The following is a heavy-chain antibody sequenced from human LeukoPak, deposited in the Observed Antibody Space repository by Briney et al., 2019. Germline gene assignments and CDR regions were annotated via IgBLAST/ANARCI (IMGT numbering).Heavy chain of an antibody. CDR2: INHSGST. J-gene: IGHJ6*03. V-gene: IGHV4-34*01. Sequence: SETLSLTCAVYGGSFSCYYWSWIRQPPGKGLEWIGEINHSGSTNYNPSLKSRVTISVDTSKNQFSLKLSSVTAADTAVYYCASLGYSSGWHYYYYYYMDVWGKGTTVTISS. CDR3: ASLGYSSGWHYYYYYYMDV. D-gene: IGHD6-19*01. CDR1: GGSFSCYY.